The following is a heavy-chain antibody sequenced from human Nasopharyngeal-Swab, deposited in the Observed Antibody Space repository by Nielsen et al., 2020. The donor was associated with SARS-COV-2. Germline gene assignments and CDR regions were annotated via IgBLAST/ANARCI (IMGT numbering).Heavy chain of an antibody. Sequence: GESLKISCAASGFTFSSYGMHWVRQAPGKGLEWVAVIWYDGSNKYYADSVKGRFTISRDNSKNTLYLQMNSLRAEDTAVYYCARDPDYGDYYGLQNYFGYWGQGTLVTVSS. D-gene: IGHD4-17*01. V-gene: IGHV3-33*01. CDR2: IWYDGSNK. CDR3: ARDPDYGDYYGLQNYFGY. CDR1: GFTFSSYG. J-gene: IGHJ4*02.